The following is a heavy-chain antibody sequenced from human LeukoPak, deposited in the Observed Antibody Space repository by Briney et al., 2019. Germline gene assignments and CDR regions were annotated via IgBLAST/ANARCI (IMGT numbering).Heavy chain of an antibody. CDR1: GYTFTSYA. D-gene: IGHD1-14*01. CDR2: INAGRGNT. Sequence: ASVKVSCKASGYTFTSYAMNWVRQAPGQRLEWMGWINAGRGNTKYSQNFQGRVTITRDTSASTAYMELSSLRSEDTAVYYCARGAGFAEPLPEYWGQGTLLTVSS. J-gene: IGHJ4*02. CDR3: ARGAGFAEPLPEY. V-gene: IGHV1-3*01.